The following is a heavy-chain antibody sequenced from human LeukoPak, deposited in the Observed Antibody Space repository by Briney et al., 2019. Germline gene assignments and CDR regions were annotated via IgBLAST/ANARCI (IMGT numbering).Heavy chain of an antibody. Sequence: GGSLRLSCAASGFTFSSYSMNWVRHAPGKGLEWVSSISSSSYIYYADSVKGRFTISRDNAKNSLYLQMNSLRAEDTAVYYCAIDLYYYDSSGYLHEYWGQGTLVTVSS. CDR2: ISSSSYI. CDR3: AIDLYYYDSSGYLHEY. CDR1: GFTFSSYS. D-gene: IGHD3-22*01. J-gene: IGHJ4*02. V-gene: IGHV3-21*01.